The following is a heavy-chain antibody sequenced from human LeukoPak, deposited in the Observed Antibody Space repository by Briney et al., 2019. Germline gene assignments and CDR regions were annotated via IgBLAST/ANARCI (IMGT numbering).Heavy chain of an antibody. V-gene: IGHV3-30*02. D-gene: IGHD1-26*01. CDR2: IRNDGSNK. CDR1: GFTFSGYG. J-gene: IGHJ4*02. CDR3: AKDRTVGATAYYFDY. Sequence: GGSLRLSCAASGFTFSGYGMHWVRQAPGKGLEWVAFIRNDGSNKYYADSVKGRFTISRDNSKNTLYLQMNSLRAEDTAVYYCAKDRTVGATAYYFDYWGQGTLVTVSS.